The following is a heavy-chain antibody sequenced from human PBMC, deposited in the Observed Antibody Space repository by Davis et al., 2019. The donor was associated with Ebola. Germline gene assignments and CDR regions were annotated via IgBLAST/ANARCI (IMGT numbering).Heavy chain of an antibody. CDR2: INHSGST. D-gene: IGHD6-6*01. J-gene: IGHJ6*02. Sequence: MPSETLSLTCAVYGGSFSGYYWSWIRRPPGKGLEWIGEINHSGSTNYNPSLKSRVTISVDTSKNQFSLKLSSVTAADTAVYYCARASRYSSSSGYYYYGMDVWGQGTTVTVSS. CDR3: ARASRYSSSSGYYYYGMDV. CDR1: GGSFSGYY. V-gene: IGHV4-34*01.